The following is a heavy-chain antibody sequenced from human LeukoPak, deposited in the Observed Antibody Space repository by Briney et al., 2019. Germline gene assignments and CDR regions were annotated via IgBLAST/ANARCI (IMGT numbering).Heavy chain of an antibody. CDR1: RDSIYTYY. V-gene: IGHV4-59*08. CDR3: ARLALSVTTIFFDY. Sequence: SETLSLTCTVSRDSIYTYYWSWIRQPPGRGLEWIGYISYSGSTNYNPSLMSRVTMPVDTSKYQFSLKLSSVTAADTAVYYCARLALSVTTIFFDYWGQGTLVTVSS. CDR2: ISYSGST. D-gene: IGHD3-3*01. J-gene: IGHJ4*02.